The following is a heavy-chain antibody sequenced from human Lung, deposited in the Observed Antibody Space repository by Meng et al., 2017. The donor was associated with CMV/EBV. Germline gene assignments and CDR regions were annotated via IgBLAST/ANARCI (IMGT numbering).Heavy chain of an antibody. CDR3: ARTVGRELHFDY. CDR1: GFSLSTSGMC. J-gene: IGHJ4*02. V-gene: IGHV2-70*20. CDR2: IDWDDDK. Sequence: SGXXLVXPTQTLTLTCTFSGFSLSTSGMCVSWVRQPPGKALEWLALIDWDDDKYYSTSLKTRLTISKDTSKNQVVLTMTNMDPVDTATYYCARTVGRELHFDYWXPGNXVNGAS. D-gene: IGHD1-26*01.